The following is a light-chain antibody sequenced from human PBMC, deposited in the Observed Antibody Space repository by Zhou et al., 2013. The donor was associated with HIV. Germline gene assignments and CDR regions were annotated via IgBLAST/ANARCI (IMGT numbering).Light chain of an antibody. Sequence: EIVLTQSPGTLSLSSGERATLSCRASQTVRYNYLAWYQQTPGQAPRLLIYDASSRATGIPDRFSGSGSGTDFTLTISRLEPEDFAVYYCQQYGSSPRTFGQGTKLDIK. J-gene: IGKJ2*01. CDR2: DAS. CDR3: QQYGSSPRT. V-gene: IGKV3-20*01. CDR1: QTVRYNY.